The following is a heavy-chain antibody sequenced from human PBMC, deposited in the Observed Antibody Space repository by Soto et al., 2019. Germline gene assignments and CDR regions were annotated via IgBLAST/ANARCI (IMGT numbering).Heavy chain of an antibody. Sequence: GGSLRLSCAASGFTFSSYAMSWVRQAPGKGLEWVSAISGSGGSTYYADSVKGRFTISRDNSKNTLYLQMNSLRAEDTAVYYCAKDLPPCSSTSCFMVGFFDYWGQGTLVTVSS. CDR2: ISGSGGST. V-gene: IGHV3-23*01. CDR1: GFTFSSYA. D-gene: IGHD2-2*01. CDR3: AKDLPPCSSTSCFMVGFFDY. J-gene: IGHJ4*02.